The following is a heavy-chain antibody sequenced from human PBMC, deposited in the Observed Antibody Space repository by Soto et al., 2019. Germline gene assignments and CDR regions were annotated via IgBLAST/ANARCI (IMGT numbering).Heavy chain of an antibody. D-gene: IGHD4-17*01. CDR2: IYHSGST. V-gene: IGHV4-30-2*01. Sequence: SETLSLTCAVSCGSIRRGGYSCNWIRQPPGKGLEWIGYIYHSGSTYYNPSLKRRVTISVDRSKNQFSLKLSSVTAADTAVYYCASGVNTVTTFDYRGHGTLVTVSP. CDR3: ASGVNTVTTFDY. J-gene: IGHJ4*01. CDR1: CGSIRRGGYS.